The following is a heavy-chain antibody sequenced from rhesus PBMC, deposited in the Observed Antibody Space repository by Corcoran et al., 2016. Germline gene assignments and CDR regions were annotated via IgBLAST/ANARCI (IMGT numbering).Heavy chain of an antibody. Sequence: QVQLQESGPGLVKPSETLSLTCAVSGYSISSNYWSWIRQPPGKGLEWIGYSYGSSGSTYYNPSLKSRDTISTDTSKNQFSLKLSSVTAADTAVYYCAREKRTAGTDFFYWGQGVLVTVSS. J-gene: IGHJ4*01. CDR3: AREKRTAGTDFFY. V-gene: IGHV4-147*01. CDR1: GYSISSNY. D-gene: IGHD1-1*01. CDR2: SYGSSGST.